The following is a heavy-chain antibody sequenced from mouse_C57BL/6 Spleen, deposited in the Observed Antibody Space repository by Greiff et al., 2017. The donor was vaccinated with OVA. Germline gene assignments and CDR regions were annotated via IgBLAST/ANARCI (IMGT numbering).Heavy chain of an antibody. CDR3: APMVTYYAMDY. D-gene: IGHD2-2*01. Sequence: EVQLVESGPGLVKPSQSLSLTCSVTGYSITSGYYWNWIRQFPGNKLEWMGYISYDGSNNYNPSLKNRISNTRDTSKNQFFLKLNSVTTEDTATYYCAPMVTYYAMDYWGQGTSVTVSS. CDR2: ISYDGSN. V-gene: IGHV3-6*01. J-gene: IGHJ4*01. CDR1: GYSITSGYY.